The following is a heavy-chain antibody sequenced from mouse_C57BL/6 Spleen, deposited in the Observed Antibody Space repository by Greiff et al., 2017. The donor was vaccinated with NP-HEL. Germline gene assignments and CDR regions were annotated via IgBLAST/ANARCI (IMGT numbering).Heavy chain of an antibody. D-gene: IGHD2-4*01. J-gene: IGHJ4*01. CDR1: GYTFTSYG. V-gene: IGHV1-81*01. CDR3: AGRDYGAMDY. Sequence: QVQLQQSGAELARPGASVKLSCKASGYTFTSYGISWVKQRTGQGLEWIGEIYPRSGNTYYNEKFKGKATLTADKSSSTAYMELRSLTSEDSAVYFCAGRDYGAMDYWGQGTSVTVSS. CDR2: IYPRSGNT.